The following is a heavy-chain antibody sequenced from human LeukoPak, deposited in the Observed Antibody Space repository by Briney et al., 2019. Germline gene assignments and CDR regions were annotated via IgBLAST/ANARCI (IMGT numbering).Heavy chain of an antibody. Sequence: PGGSLRLSCAASGFTFSSYWMSWVRQAPGKGLEWVANIKQGGSEKYYVDSVKGRFTISRDNAKNSLYLQMNCLRAEDTAVYYCARDMGYSYGYSYFDHWGQGTLVTVSS. CDR1: GFTFSSYW. V-gene: IGHV3-7*01. D-gene: IGHD5-18*01. CDR2: IKQGGSEK. CDR3: ARDMGYSYGYSYFDH. J-gene: IGHJ4*02.